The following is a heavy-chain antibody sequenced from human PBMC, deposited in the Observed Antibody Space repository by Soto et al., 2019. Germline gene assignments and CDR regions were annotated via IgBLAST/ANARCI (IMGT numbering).Heavy chain of an antibody. Sequence: PGGSLRLSCVASGFTFSGYGMSWVRQAPGKGLEWVSGISGSGSSTYYADSVKGRFAISRDQSKNTLYLQMNSLRADDTAIYYCVKKWGVGTTTHFYFDYWGLGTLVTVS. J-gene: IGHJ4*02. CDR2: ISGSGSST. CDR1: GFTFSGYG. CDR3: VKKWGVGTTTHFYFDY. V-gene: IGHV3-23*01. D-gene: IGHD1-26*01.